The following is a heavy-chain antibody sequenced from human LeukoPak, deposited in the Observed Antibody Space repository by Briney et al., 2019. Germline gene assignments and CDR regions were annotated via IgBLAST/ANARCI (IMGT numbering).Heavy chain of an antibody. J-gene: IGHJ4*02. Sequence: PGGSLRLSCAVSGLTFSSSWMDWVRQAPGKGLEWVASINPDGNEKYSADSVKGRFTISRDNAGNSLYLQMNRLRVEDTAFYYCARDLAYSRLDYWGQGMLVTVSS. V-gene: IGHV3-7*01. CDR1: GLTFSSSW. D-gene: IGHD5-18*01. CDR2: INPDGNEK. CDR3: ARDLAYSRLDY.